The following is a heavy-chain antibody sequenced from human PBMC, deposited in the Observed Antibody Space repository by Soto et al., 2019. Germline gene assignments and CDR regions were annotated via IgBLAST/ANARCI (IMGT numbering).Heavy chain of an antibody. Sequence: GASVKVSCKASGGTFSSYAISWVRQAPGQGLEWMGGIIPIFGTANYAQKFQGRVTITADESTSTAYMELSSLRSEDTAVYYCARGGGLELPYYYYYGMDVWGQGTTVTVSS. D-gene: IGHD1-7*01. CDR3: ARGGGLELPYYYYYGMDV. CDR2: IIPIFGTA. V-gene: IGHV1-69*13. J-gene: IGHJ6*02. CDR1: GGTFSSYA.